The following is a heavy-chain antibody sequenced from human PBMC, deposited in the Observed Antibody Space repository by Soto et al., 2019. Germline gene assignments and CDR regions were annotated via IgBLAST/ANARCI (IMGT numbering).Heavy chain of an antibody. Sequence: PGGSLRLSCAASGFTFSSYDMHWVRQATGKGLEWVSAIGTAGDTYYPGSVKGRFTISRENAKNSLYLQMNSLRAGDTAVYYCARDFVDYGMDVWGQGTTVTVSS. CDR2: IGTAGDT. V-gene: IGHV3-13*04. D-gene: IGHD3-16*02. CDR1: GFTFSSYD. CDR3: ARDFVDYGMDV. J-gene: IGHJ6*02.